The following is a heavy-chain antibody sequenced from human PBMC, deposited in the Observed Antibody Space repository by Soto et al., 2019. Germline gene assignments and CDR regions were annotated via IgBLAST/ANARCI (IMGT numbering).Heavy chain of an antibody. CDR1: SGSISPYY. CDR2: IYSSGST. V-gene: IGHV4-4*07. J-gene: IGHJ4*02. Sequence: SETLSLTCTVSSGSISPYYWIWIRQPAGKGLEWIGRIYSSGSTLYNPSLESRVTMSVDTSKNQFSLKLSSVTAADTAVYYCAGGAAADYFDYWGQGTLVTVSS. D-gene: IGHD6-13*01. CDR3: AGGAAADYFDY.